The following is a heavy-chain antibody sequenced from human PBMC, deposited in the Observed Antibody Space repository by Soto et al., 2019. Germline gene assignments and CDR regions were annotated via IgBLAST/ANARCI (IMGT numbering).Heavy chain of an antibody. Sequence: VHLVESGGGLVQPGGSLRLSCAASGFTFSSHWMTWVRQIPGKGLEWVANINLDGSETYYLDSVTGRFTISRDNAKDSLYLQMSSLRAEDTAVYFCARGILTGLDYFDCWGQGTLVTVSS. J-gene: IGHJ4*02. V-gene: IGHV3-7*04. CDR3: ARGILTGLDYFDC. CDR1: GFTFSSHW. CDR2: INLDGSET. D-gene: IGHD1-1*01.